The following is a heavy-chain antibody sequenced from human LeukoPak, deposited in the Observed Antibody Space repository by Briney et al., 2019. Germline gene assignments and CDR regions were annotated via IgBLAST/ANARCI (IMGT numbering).Heavy chain of an antibody. J-gene: IGHJ4*02. Sequence: GGSLRLSCAASGFTFSNVWMSWVRQAPGKGLEWVGRIQSKTDGGTTDYAAPVKGRFTISRDDSKNTLYLQLNSLKTEDTAVYYCTTDHIGGPDHWGQGTLVTASS. V-gene: IGHV3-15*01. D-gene: IGHD2-21*01. CDR3: TTDHIGGPDH. CDR2: IQSKTDGGTT. CDR1: GFTFSNVW.